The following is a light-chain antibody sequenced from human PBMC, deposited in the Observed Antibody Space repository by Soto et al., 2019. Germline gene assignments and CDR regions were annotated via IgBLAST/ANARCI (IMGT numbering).Light chain of an antibody. J-gene: IGKJ1*01. V-gene: IGKV3-20*01. CDR2: DAS. Sequence: EIVMTQSPATLSVSPGERATLSCRASQSVSSNLAWYQQKPGQAPSLLIYDASSRATGSPDRFSGSGSGTDFTLTISRLEPEDFAVYFCQQYGSSPSTFGQGAKVEIK. CDR3: QQYGSSPST. CDR1: QSVSSN.